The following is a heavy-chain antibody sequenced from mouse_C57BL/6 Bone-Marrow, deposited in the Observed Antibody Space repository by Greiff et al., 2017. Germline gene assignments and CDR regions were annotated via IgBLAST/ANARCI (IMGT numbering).Heavy chain of an antibody. V-gene: IGHV1-76*01. CDR3: ARGPSTMVTTGAMDY. J-gene: IGHJ4*01. D-gene: IGHD2-2*01. Sequence: VQLQQSGAELVRPGASVKLSCKASGYTFTDYYINWVKQRPGQGLEWIARIYPGSGNTYYNEKFKGKATLTAEKSSSTAYMQLSSLTSEDSAVYYCARGPSTMVTTGAMDYWGQGTSVTVSS. CDR1: GYTFTDYY. CDR2: IYPGSGNT.